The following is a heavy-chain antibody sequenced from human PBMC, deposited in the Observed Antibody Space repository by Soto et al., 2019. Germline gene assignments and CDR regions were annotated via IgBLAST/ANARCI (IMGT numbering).Heavy chain of an antibody. CDR1: GFTFSSYG. D-gene: IGHD1-1*01. Sequence: GGSLRLSCAASGFTFSSYGMHWVRQAPGKGLEWVAVIWYDGSNKYYADSVKGRFTISRDNSKNTLYLQMNSLRAEDTAVYYCAKDQRGRPKHKLERRTQYYFDYWGQGTLVTVSS. CDR2: IWYDGSNK. J-gene: IGHJ4*02. V-gene: IGHV3-33*06. CDR3: AKDQRGRPKHKLERRTQYYFDY.